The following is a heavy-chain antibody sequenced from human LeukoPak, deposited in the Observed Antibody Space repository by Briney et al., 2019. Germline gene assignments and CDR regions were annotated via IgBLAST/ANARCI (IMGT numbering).Heavy chain of an antibody. CDR1: GFTFSSYG. J-gene: IGHJ4*02. CDR3: AKDQGDYFDY. V-gene: IGHV3-30*02. Sequence: GGSLRLSCEASGFTFSSYGMHWVRQAPGKGLEWVAFIRYDGSNKYYADSVKGRFTISRDNSKNTLYLQMNSLRTEDTAVYCCAKDQGDYFDYWGQGTLVTVSS. CDR2: IRYDGSNK.